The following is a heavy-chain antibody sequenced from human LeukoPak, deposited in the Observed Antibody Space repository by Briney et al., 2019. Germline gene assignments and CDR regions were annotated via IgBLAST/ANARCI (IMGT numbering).Heavy chain of an antibody. V-gene: IGHV4-31*03. CDR1: GGSISSGGYY. CDR2: IYYSGST. CDR3: ARAPIVVGRNYFDY. Sequence: PSQTLSLTCTVSGGSISSGGYYWSWIRQHPGKGLEWIGYIYYSGSTYYNPSLKSRVTISVDTSKNQFSLKLSSVTAADTAVYYCARAPIVVGRNYFDYWGQGTLVTVSS. D-gene: IGHD2-21*01. J-gene: IGHJ4*02.